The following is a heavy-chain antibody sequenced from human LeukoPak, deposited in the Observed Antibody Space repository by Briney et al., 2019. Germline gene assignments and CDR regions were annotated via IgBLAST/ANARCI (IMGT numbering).Heavy chain of an antibody. Sequence: GGSLRLSCAASGFTVSSNYMSWARQAPGKGLECVSVIYSGGSTYYADSVKGRFTISRDNSKNTLYLQMNSLRSEDTAVYYCARGWRDSSSWSLFDYWGQGTLVTVSS. D-gene: IGHD6-13*01. CDR1: GFTVSSNY. J-gene: IGHJ4*02. CDR3: ARGWRDSSSWSLFDY. V-gene: IGHV3-53*05. CDR2: IYSGGST.